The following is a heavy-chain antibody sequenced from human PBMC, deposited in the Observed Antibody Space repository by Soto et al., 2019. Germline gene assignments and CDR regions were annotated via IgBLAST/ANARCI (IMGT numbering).Heavy chain of an antibody. D-gene: IGHD3-10*01. Sequence: GASVKVSCKASGYTFTSYGISWVRQAPGQGLAWMGWISAYNGNTIYAQKLQGRVTMTTDTSTSTAYMELRSLRSDDTAVYYCAVIGTSGFGELLYNYYGMDVWGQGTTFTVSS. CDR2: ISAYNGNT. V-gene: IGHV1-18*01. CDR1: GYTFTSYG. J-gene: IGHJ6*02. CDR3: AVIGTSGFGELLYNYYGMDV.